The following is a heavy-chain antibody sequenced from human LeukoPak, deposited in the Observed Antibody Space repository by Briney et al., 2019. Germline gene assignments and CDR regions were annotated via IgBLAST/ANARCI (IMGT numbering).Heavy chain of an antibody. CDR2: IWYDGSNK. Sequence: QPGRSLRLSCAASGFTFSSYGMHWVRQAPGKGLEWVAVIWYDGSNKYYADSVKGRFTISRDNSKNTLYLQMNSLRAEDTAVYCCASGGSSTHFDYWGQGTLVTVSS. CDR1: GFTFSSYG. D-gene: IGHD1-26*01. J-gene: IGHJ4*02. CDR3: ASGGSSTHFDY. V-gene: IGHV3-33*01.